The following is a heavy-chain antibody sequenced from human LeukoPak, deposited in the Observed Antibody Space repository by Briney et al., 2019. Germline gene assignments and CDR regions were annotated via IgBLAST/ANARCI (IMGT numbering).Heavy chain of an antibody. Sequence: GGSLRLSCAASGFTFSSYGMTWVRQAPGKGLEWVSSVSSTSINIDYADSVKGRFTISRDNTKNSVSLQMNSLTVEDTAVYYCVRSGLRPLDSWGQGTLVAVSS. CDR2: VSSTSINI. CDR3: VRSGLRPLDS. J-gene: IGHJ4*02. CDR1: GFTFSSYG. D-gene: IGHD4-17*01. V-gene: IGHV3-21*06.